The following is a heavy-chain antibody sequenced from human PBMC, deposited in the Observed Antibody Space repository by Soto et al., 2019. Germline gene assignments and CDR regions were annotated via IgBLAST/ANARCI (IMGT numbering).Heavy chain of an antibody. CDR3: ARGTGYYWAFDI. J-gene: IGHJ3*02. Sequence: PSETLSLTCTVSGGSISSYYWSWIRQPPGKGLEWIGYIYYSGSTNYNPSLKSRVTISVDTSKNQFSLKLSSVTAADTAVYYCARGTGYYWAFDIWGPGTLVTVSS. CDR1: GGSISSYY. CDR2: IYYSGST. D-gene: IGHD3-3*01. V-gene: IGHV4-59*01.